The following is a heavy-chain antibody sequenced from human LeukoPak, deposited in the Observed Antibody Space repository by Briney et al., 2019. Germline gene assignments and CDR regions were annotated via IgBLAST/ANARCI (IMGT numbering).Heavy chain of an antibody. CDR3: AKNGRDDHDKYFFDF. J-gene: IGHJ4*02. CDR1: GFIFRNYA. Sequence: KSGGSLRLSCAGSGFIFRNYAMSWVRQAPGMGLEWVSAISGSGVGTNYADSVKGRFTISRDNSKNTLYLQMNSLRAEDTAVYYCAKNGRDDHDKYFFDFWGQGTQVTVSS. V-gene: IGHV3-23*01. D-gene: IGHD3-9*01. CDR2: ISGSGVGT.